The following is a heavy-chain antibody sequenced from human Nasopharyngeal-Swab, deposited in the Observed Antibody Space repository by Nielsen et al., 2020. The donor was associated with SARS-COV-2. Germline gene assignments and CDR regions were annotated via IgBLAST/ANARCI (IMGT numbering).Heavy chain of an antibody. CDR2: ISSSGSTI. Sequence: GESLKISCAASGFTFSDYYMSWIRQAPGKGLEWVSYISSSGSTIYYADSVKGRFTISRDNAKNSLYLQMNSLGAEDTAVYYCAREAIYDSSGYGLDYWGQGTLVTVSS. V-gene: IGHV3-11*04. CDR3: AREAIYDSSGYGLDY. CDR1: GFTFSDYY. J-gene: IGHJ4*02. D-gene: IGHD3-22*01.